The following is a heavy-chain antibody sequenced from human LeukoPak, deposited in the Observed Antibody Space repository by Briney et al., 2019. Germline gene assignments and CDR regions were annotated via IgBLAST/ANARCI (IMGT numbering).Heavy chain of an antibody. D-gene: IGHD4-11*01. Sequence: GGSLRLSCAASGFTFSSHWMSWVRQAPGKGLEWVANIKEDGSEKYYVDSVKGRFTISRDNAKNSLYLQMNSLKAEDTAAYYCARNRLSKDYWGQGTLVTVSS. V-gene: IGHV3-7*01. CDR3: ARNRLSKDY. J-gene: IGHJ4*02. CDR2: IKEDGSEK. CDR1: GFTFSSHW.